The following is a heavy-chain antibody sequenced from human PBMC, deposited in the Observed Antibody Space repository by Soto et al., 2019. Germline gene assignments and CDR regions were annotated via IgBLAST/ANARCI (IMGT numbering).Heavy chain of an antibody. D-gene: IGHD1-26*01. J-gene: IGHJ5*02. V-gene: IGHV3-48*03. Sequence: GGSLRLSCAASGFTFSSYEMNWVRQAPGKGLEWVSYISSSGSTIYYADSVKGRFTISRDNAKNSLYLQMNSLRAEDTAVYYCARKRNSGSYKTFHPWGQGTLVTISS. CDR3: ARKRNSGSYKTFHP. CDR1: GFTFSSYE. CDR2: ISSSGSTI.